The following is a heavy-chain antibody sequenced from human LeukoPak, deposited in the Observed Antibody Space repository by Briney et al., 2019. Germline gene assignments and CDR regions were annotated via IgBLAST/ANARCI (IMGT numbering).Heavy chain of an antibody. CDR3: ARRNYGDYDHYFDY. V-gene: IGHV4-59*08. J-gene: IGHJ4*02. CDR1: GXSIXGXX. D-gene: IGHD4-17*01. CDR2: IXCSGST. Sequence: PAETLSLTCTVSGXSIXGXXXXXXXXPPXXXXXWXGFIXCSGSTTYXXSLQGRVTISGETSRNQFSLRLSSVTAADTAIYFXARRNYGDYDHYFDYWGQGILVTVSS.